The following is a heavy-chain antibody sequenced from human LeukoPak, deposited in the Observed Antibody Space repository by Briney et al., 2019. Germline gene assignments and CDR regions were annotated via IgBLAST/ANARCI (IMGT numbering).Heavy chain of an antibody. CDR3: ARGGIAAAGVDY. D-gene: IGHD6-13*01. J-gene: IGHJ4*02. Sequence: ASVKVSCKASGYTFTSYDINWVRQATGQGLEWMGWMNPNSGNTGYAEKFQGRVTMTRGTSMSTVYMELSSLTSEDTAVYYCARGGIAAAGVDYWGQGTLVTVSS. CDR2: MNPNSGNT. V-gene: IGHV1-8*01. CDR1: GYTFTSYD.